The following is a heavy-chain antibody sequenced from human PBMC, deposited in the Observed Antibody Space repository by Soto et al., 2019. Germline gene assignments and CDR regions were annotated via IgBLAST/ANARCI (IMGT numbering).Heavy chain of an antibody. J-gene: IGHJ6*02. V-gene: IGHV4-61*01. Sequence: PSDTRSLTCTVSGDSVTSVSDYWSWIRQPPGKGLEWIGYIYYSGSADYNPSLGSRVTISIDTSKNQSSLKLTSVTAADTAVYYCSRGVGFGYYYYHMDLWGQGTTVTVSS. CDR2: IYYSGSA. CDR1: GDSVTSVSDY. D-gene: IGHD3-10*01. CDR3: SRGVGFGYYYYHMDL.